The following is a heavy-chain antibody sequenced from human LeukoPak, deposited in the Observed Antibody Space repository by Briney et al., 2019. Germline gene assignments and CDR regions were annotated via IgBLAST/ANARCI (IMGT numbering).Heavy chain of an antibody. V-gene: IGHV3-30*02. J-gene: IGHJ3*02. D-gene: IGHD5-18*01. Sequence: GGSLRPSCAASGFTFSSYGMHWVRQAPGKGLEWVAFIRYDGSNKYYADSVKGRFTISRDNSKNTLYLQMNSLGAEDTAVYYCAKDYLTWIQLWLDAFDIWGQGTMVTVSS. CDR1: GFTFSSYG. CDR3: AKDYLTWIQLWLDAFDI. CDR2: IRYDGSNK.